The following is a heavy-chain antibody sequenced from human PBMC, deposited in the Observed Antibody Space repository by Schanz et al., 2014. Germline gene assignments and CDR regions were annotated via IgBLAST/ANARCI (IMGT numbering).Heavy chain of an antibody. CDR3: VRDTDYHFDY. CDR2: TSNDGSFT. Sequence: EVQLVESEGGLVQPGGSLRLSCEGSGFSFSDYWMHWVRQAPGKGLVWVSRTSNDGSFTTFADSVKGRFTISRDNAKNTLYLQMNSLRAEDTAVYYCVRDTDYHFDYWGQGTLVTVSS. CDR1: GFSFSDYW. J-gene: IGHJ4*02. D-gene: IGHD4-17*01. V-gene: IGHV3-74*01.